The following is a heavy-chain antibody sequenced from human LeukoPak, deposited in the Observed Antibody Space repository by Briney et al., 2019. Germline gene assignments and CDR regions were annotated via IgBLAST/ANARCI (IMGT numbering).Heavy chain of an antibody. CDR3: ARDRGNSAYGAWFDS. D-gene: IGHD5-12*01. V-gene: IGHV3-43*02. CDR1: GFTFDDYA. J-gene: IGHJ5*01. Sequence: GGSLRLSCAASGFTFDDYAMHWVRQAPGKGLEWVSLISGDGGSTYYADSVKGRFTISRDNAKNSLFLQMNSLRAEDTGIYFCARDRGNSAYGAWFDSWGQGALVTVSS. CDR2: ISGDGGST.